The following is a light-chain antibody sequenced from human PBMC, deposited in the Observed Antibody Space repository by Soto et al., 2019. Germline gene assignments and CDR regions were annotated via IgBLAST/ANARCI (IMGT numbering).Light chain of an antibody. Sequence: EIVLTQSPATLALSPGERATLSCRASQIVSNSLDWYQQKPGQAPRLLIYEASNRASGIPARFSGSGYGTDFTLTSSRLEPEDFAVYYCQQRSYWLSFGGGTKVEIK. CDR3: QQRSYWLS. V-gene: IGKV3-11*01. CDR1: QIVSNS. J-gene: IGKJ4*01. CDR2: EAS.